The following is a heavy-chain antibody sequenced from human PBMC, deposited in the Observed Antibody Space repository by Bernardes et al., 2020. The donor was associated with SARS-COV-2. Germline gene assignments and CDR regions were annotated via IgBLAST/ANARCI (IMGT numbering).Heavy chain of an antibody. J-gene: IGHJ4*02. CDR2: IYYSGST. Sequence: SETLSLTCTVSGGSISSSSSYWGWIRQPPGKWLEWIGSIYYSGSTYYNPSLKSRATISGDTSKNQFSLKLSSVTAADTAVYYCARQVRQQLVRHQFDNWGKGTLVTGSS. D-gene: IGHD6-13*01. CDR3: ARQVRQQLVRHQFDN. CDR1: GGSISSSSSY. V-gene: IGHV4-39*01.